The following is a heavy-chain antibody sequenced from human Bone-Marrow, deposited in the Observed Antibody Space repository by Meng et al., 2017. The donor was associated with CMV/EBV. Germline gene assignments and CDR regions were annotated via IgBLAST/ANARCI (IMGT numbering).Heavy chain of an antibody. CDR1: GFTFSTYD. D-gene: IGHD2-2*02. J-gene: IGHJ4*02. V-gene: IGHV3-13*01. Sequence: GESLKISCTACGFTFSTYDMHWVRQVTGKGLECVSGIHTVGDTYYPDSVKGRFTISRDNSKNTLYLQMNCLRPEDTAVYYCARDGQLGYYTSTSCYMGDYWGQGTLVTVSS. CDR2: IHTVGDT. CDR3: ARDGQLGYYTSTSCYMGDY.